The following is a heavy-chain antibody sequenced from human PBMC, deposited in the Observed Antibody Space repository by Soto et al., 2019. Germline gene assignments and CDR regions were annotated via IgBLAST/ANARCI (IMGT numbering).Heavy chain of an antibody. CDR2: TYYRSKWYN. V-gene: IGHV6-1*01. CDR3: ARGLVLYMDYYYGMDV. Sequence: SQTLSLTSAISADIVSSNSAAWNWIRQSPERGLERLGRTYYRSKWYNDYAVSVKSRITINPDTSKNQFSLQLNSVTPEDTAVYYCARGLVLYMDYYYGMDVWGQGTTVTVSS. D-gene: IGHD6-19*01. J-gene: IGHJ6*02. CDR1: ADIVSSNSAA.